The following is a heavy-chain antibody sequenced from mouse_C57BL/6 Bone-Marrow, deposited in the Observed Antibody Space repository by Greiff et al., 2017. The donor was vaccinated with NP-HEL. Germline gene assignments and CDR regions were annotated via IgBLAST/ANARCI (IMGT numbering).Heavy chain of an antibody. V-gene: IGHV1-81*01. CDR1: GYTFTSYG. CDR2: IYPRSGNT. J-gene: IGHJ2*01. Sequence: QVQLQQSGAELARPGASVKLSCKASGYTFTSYGISWVKQRTGQGLEWIGEIYPRSGNTYYNEKFKGKATLTADKTSSTAYMELRSLTPEDSAVYCCARREYYYGSSYYFDYWGQGTTLTVSS. D-gene: IGHD1-1*01. CDR3: ARREYYYGSSYYFDY.